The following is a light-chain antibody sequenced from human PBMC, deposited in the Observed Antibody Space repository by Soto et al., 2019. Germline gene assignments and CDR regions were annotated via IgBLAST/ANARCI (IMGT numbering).Light chain of an antibody. CDR1: QIINTN. J-gene: IGKJ4*01. Sequence: EIVMTQYPATLSVSPGERATLSCTASQIINTNLAWYQQKPGQAPRLLIYAASTRATGIPGRFSGSGSGTEFTLANSSLQSEDFAVYYCQQYNIWPPLTFGGGTRVEIK. V-gene: IGKV3-15*01. CDR2: AAS. CDR3: QQYNIWPPLT.